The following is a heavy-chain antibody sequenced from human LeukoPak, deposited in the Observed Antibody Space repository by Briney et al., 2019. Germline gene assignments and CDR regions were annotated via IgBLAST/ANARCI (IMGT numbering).Heavy chain of an antibody. CDR2: IYTSGST. J-gene: IGHJ4*02. D-gene: IGHD3-3*01. CDR1: GGSISSYY. Sequence: SETLSLTCTVSGGSISSYYWSWIRQPPGKGLEWIGYIYTSGSTNYNPSLKSRVTISVDTSKNQFSLNLSSVTAADTAVYYCAGHYLAPPYYDFWSGYDYWGQGTLVTVSS. V-gene: IGHV4-4*09. CDR3: AGHYLAPPYYDFWSGYDY.